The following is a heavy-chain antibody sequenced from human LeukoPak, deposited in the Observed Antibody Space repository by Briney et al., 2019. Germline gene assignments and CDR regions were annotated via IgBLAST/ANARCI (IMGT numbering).Heavy chain of an antibody. CDR1: GYSISSGNY. J-gene: IGHJ4*02. CDR3: ARARFDY. D-gene: IGHD6-6*01. V-gene: IGHV4-38-2*01. CDR2: ISYSGTT. Sequence: PSETLSLTCAVSGYSISSGNYWGWIRQPPGKGLEWIGTISYSGTTYYNPSLKSRVTISLDASKNQFSLRLSSVSAAETAVYYCARARFDYWGQGTLVTVSS.